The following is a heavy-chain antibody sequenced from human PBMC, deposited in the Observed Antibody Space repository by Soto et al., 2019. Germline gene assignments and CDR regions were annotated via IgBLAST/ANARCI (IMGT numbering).Heavy chain of an antibody. CDR1: GGFISSGGYC. CDR3: ARADIFNYFYGMDV. D-gene: IGHD2-21*01. J-gene: IGHJ6*02. V-gene: IGHV4-31*03. CDR2: IYYRGTT. Sequence: QVQLQESGPGLLKPSQALFLTCTVYGGFISSGGYCGGWIRQQPGKGLEWIGNIYYRGTTIYHPSLKGRLTISVGASKRQFSLKLSCVTAADAAVYYCARADIFNYFYGMDVWGQGTTVTVSS.